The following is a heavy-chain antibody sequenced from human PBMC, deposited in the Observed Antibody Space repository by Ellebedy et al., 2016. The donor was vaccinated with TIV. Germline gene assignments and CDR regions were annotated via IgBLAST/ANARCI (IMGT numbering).Heavy chain of an antibody. CDR2: IYYSGST. D-gene: IGHD1-7*01. Sequence: MPSETLSLTCTVSGGSISSYYWSWIRQPPGKGLEWIGYIYYSGSTNYNPSLKSRVTISVDPSKNQFSMKLSSVTAADTAVYYCARPKKITGTIYRRGDYDYYILDVWGQGTTVTVSS. V-gene: IGHV4-59*08. CDR3: ARPKKITGTIYRRGDYDYYILDV. J-gene: IGHJ6*02. CDR1: GGSISSYY.